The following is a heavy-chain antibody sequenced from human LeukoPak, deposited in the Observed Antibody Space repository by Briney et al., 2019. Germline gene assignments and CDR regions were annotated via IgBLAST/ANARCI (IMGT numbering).Heavy chain of an antibody. J-gene: IGHJ1*01. CDR2: IYSGGST. V-gene: IGHV3-66*01. CDR1: GFTVSSNY. Sequence: GGSLRLSCAASGFTVSSNYMSWVRQAPGKGLEWVSVIYSGGSTYYADSVKGRFTIFRDNSKNTVYLQMNSLRAEDTAVYYCARDPNSSGLFQHWGQGTLVIVSS. CDR3: ARDPNSSGLFQH. D-gene: IGHD6-19*01.